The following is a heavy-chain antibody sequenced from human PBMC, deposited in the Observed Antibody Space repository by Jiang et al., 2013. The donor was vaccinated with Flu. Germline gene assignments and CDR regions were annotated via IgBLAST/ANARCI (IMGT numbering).Heavy chain of an antibody. Sequence: LLKPSETLSLTCTVSGGSISSSSYYWGWIRQPPGKGLEWIGSIYYSGSTYYNPSLKSRVTISVDTSKNQFSLKLSSVTAADTAVYYCARSGDPITASSAFDIWGQGTMVTVSS. CDR3: ARSGDPITASSAFDI. J-gene: IGHJ3*02. CDR2: IYYSGST. D-gene: IGHD2-21*02. CDR1: GGSISSSSYY. V-gene: IGHV4-39*01.